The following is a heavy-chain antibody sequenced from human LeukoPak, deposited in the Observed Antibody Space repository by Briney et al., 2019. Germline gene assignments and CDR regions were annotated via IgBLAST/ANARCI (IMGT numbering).Heavy chain of an antibody. CDR1: GFTFSSYW. V-gene: IGHV3-7*01. J-gene: IGHJ4*02. CDR2: IKQDGSEK. Sequence: GGSLRLSCAASGFTFSSYWMSWVRQAPGKGLEWVANIKQDGSEKYYVDSVKGRFTISRDNAKNSLYLQMNSLRAEDTAVYYCAKGLLVGDFDYWGQGTLVTVSS. CDR3: AKGLLVGDFDY. D-gene: IGHD3-16*01.